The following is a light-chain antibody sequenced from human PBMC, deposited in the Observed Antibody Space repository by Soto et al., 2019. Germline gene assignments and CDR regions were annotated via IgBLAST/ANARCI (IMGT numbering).Light chain of an antibody. V-gene: IGKV2-30*01. J-gene: IGKJ1*01. CDR1: QSLVYSDGNAY. Sequence: DVVMTQSPLSLPVTLGQPASISCRSSQSLVYSDGNAYLSLFQQRPGQSPRRLIYRASNRDSGVXDXXSGSGSCTDFILQSNMVETEDVGIYYCLQGTHWPPTFGRGTGVDIK. CDR2: RAS. CDR3: LQGTHWPPT.